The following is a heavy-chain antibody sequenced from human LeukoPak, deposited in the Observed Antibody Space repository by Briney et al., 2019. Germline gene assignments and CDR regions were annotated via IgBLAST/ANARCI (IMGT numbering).Heavy chain of an antibody. Sequence: GGSLRLSCAASGFTFDNYRMSWVRQAPGKGLEWVSGINWNGGSTGYADSVKGRFTISRDNAKNSLYLRMNSLRAEDTAVYYCARDEGDGYSYGFHFDYWGQGTLVTVSS. J-gene: IGHJ4*02. CDR3: ARDEGDGYSYGFHFDY. D-gene: IGHD5-18*01. CDR2: INWNGGST. CDR1: GFTFDNYR. V-gene: IGHV3-20*04.